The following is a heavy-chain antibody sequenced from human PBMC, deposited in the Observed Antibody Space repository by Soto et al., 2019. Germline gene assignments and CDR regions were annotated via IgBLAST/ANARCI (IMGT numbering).Heavy chain of an antibody. CDR2: IWVDGMNQ. D-gene: IGHD6-19*01. Sequence: QVQLVESGGGVVQPGTSLRLSCAAAGFSFGTSGMHWVRQAPGKGLEWLALIWVDGMNQFYADSVKGRFIASRDNSRNTLYLHLNSLRDDDTAVYYCTRDGTGWYPGDYWGRGTLVTVS. CDR3: TRDGTGWYPGDY. CDR1: GFSFGTSG. V-gene: IGHV3-33*01. J-gene: IGHJ4*02.